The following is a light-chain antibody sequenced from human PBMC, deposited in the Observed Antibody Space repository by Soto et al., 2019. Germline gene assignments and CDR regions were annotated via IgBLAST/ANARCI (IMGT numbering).Light chain of an antibody. V-gene: IGLV1-44*01. Sequence: QSVLTQPPSASGTRGQRVTISCSGSSSNIGSNTVNWYQQLPGTAPQLLIFNNNQRPSGVPDRFSGSKSGTSASLAISGLQSDDEADYYCAAWDDSLNGQVVFGGGTKLTVL. J-gene: IGLJ2*01. CDR2: NNN. CDR3: AAWDDSLNGQVV. CDR1: SSNIGSNT.